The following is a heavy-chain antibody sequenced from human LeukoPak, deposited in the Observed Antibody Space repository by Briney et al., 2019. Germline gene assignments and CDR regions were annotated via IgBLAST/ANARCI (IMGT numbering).Heavy chain of an antibody. CDR1: GGSISSSRHY. CDR3: ARQDMIVVVINYFDY. Sequence: SETLSLTCTVSGGSISSSRHYWGWIRPPPGKGLEWIGRIYYSGSTYYNPSLKSRVTISVDTSKNQFSLKLSSVTAADTAVYYCARQDMIVVVINYFDYWGQGTLVTVSS. J-gene: IGHJ4*02. CDR2: IYYSGST. V-gene: IGHV4-39*01. D-gene: IGHD3-22*01.